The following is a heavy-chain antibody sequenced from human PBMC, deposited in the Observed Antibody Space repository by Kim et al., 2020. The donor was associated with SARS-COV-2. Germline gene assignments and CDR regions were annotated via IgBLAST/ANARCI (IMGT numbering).Heavy chain of an antibody. J-gene: IGHJ5*01. CDR1: GFPLSSYS. V-gene: IGHV3-30*04. D-gene: IGHD6-19*01. CDR2: LLSDGNNK. CDR3: ASASVDPPTDDC. Sequence: GGSLRLSCAASGFPLSSYSVHWVRQAPGKGLEWVALLLSDGNNKYYAGSVKGRFTISSDRSKNTAYLQMHSISLEDTAADYCASASVDPPTDDCWGHGT.